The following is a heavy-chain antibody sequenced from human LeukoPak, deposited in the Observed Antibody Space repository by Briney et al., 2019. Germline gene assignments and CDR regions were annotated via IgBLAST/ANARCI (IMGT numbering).Heavy chain of an antibody. Sequence: SETLSLTCTVSGGSISSYYWSWIRQPAGKGLEWIGRIYTSGSTNYNPSLKSRVTMSVDTSKNQFSLKLSSVTAADTAVYYCARGASPWFGALKHYYYGMDVWGQGTTVTVSS. V-gene: IGHV4-4*07. CDR3: ARGASPWFGALKHYYYGMDV. J-gene: IGHJ6*02. CDR1: GGSISSYY. D-gene: IGHD3-10*01. CDR2: IYTSGST.